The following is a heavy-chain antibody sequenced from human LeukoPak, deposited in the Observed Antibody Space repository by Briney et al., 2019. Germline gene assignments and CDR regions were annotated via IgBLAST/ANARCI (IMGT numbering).Heavy chain of an antibody. CDR2: INHSGST. CDR3: ARGRGSCSSTSCYKGAPFDY. V-gene: IGHV4-34*01. Sequence: SETLSLTCAVYGGSFSGYYWSWIRQPPGKGLEWIGEINHSGSTNYNPSLKSRVTISVDTSKNQFSLKLSSVTAADTAAYYCARGRGSCSSTSCYKGAPFDYWGQGTLVTVSS. D-gene: IGHD2-2*02. CDR1: GGSFSGYY. J-gene: IGHJ4*02.